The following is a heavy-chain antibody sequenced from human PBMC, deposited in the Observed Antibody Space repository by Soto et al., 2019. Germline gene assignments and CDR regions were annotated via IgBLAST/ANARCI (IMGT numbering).Heavy chain of an antibody. CDR1: GFTFSSYA. J-gene: IGHJ4*02. D-gene: IGHD5-18*01. CDR2: ISYDGSNK. Sequence: GGSLRLSCAASGFTFSSYAMHWVRQAPGKGLEWVAVISYDGSNKYYAGSVKGRFTISRDNSKNTLYLQMNSLRAEDTAVYYCARVYSYGPFDYWGQGTLVTVSS. V-gene: IGHV3-30-3*01. CDR3: ARVYSYGPFDY.